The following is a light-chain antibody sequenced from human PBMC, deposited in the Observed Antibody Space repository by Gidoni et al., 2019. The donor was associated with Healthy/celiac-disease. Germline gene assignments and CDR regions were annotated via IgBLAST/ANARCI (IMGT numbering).Light chain of an antibody. CDR3: QQSYSTLWT. J-gene: IGKJ1*01. CDR2: AAS. V-gene: IGKV1-39*01. Sequence: DIQMTPSPSSLSASVGDRVTITCRASQSISSYLNWYQQKPGKAPKLLIYAASSLQSGFPSRFSGSGSGTDFTLTISSLQTEDFATYDCQQSYSTLWTFGQGTKVEIK. CDR1: QSISSY.